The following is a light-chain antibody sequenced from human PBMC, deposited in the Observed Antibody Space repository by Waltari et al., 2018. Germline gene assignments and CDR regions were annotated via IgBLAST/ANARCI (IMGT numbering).Light chain of an antibody. CDR1: QSIDSY. V-gene: IGKV1-39*01. CDR3: QQSDSIPPQFT. CDR2: AAS. Sequence: DIQMVQSPSSLSASVGDRVTITCRASQSIDSYLNWYQQKPGKAPKLLIYAASTLQSGVPSRFSGSGSGTDFTLTISSLQPEDFATYYCQQSDSIPPQFTFGPGTKVDIK. J-gene: IGKJ3*01.